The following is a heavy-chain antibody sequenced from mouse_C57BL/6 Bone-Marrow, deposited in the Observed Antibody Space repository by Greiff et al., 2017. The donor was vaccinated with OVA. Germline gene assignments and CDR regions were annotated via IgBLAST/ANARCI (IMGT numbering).Heavy chain of an antibody. D-gene: IGHD1-1*01. V-gene: IGHV1-80*01. Sequence: QVQLKESGAELVKPGASVKISCKASGYAFSSYWMNWVKQRPGKGLEWIGQIYPGDGDTNYNGKFKGKATLTADKSSSTAYMQLSSLTSEDSAVYFCARRGLRTTYFDVWGTGTTVTVSS. CDR2: IYPGDGDT. J-gene: IGHJ1*03. CDR1: GYAFSSYW. CDR3: ARRGLRTTYFDV.